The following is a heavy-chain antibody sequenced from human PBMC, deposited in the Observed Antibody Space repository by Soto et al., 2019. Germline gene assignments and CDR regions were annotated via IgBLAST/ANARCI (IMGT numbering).Heavy chain of an antibody. CDR3: ARDPSIVGPTNGADY. CDR2: VSDDGTNN. Sequence: QVQLLESGGGVVQPGRSLRLSCAASGFNFRTYTMHWVRQPQGKALEWVAVVSDDGTNNYYADYVKGRFTISRDNSKNTLYLQMNSLRGEDTAVYYCARDPSIVGPTNGADYWGQGTLVTVSS. J-gene: IGHJ4*02. CDR1: GFNFRTYT. D-gene: IGHD1-26*01. V-gene: IGHV3-30-3*01.